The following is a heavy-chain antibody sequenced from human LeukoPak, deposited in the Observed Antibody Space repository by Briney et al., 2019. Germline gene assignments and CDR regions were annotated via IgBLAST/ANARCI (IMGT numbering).Heavy chain of an antibody. D-gene: IGHD6-19*01. V-gene: IGHV4-59*01. Sequence: KPSETLSLTCTVAGGSISGFYWGWIRQAPGKGLEWIGFIYYSGSANYSPSLKSRVTMSVDTSKNQFSLKLSSVTAADTAFYYCARDRDSSGWFDYWGQGTLVTVSS. CDR3: ARDRDSSGWFDY. CDR2: IYYSGSA. CDR1: GGSISGFY. J-gene: IGHJ4*02.